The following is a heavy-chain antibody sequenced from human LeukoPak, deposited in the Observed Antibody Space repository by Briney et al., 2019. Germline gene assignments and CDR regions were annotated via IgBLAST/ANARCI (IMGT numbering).Heavy chain of an antibody. CDR1: GFTFSSYE. V-gene: IGHV3-48*03. Sequence: AGGSLRLSCAASGFTFSSYEMNWVRQAPGKGLEWVSYISSSGNTIYYADSVKGRFTISRDNAKNSLYLQMNSLRAEDTAVYYCARDGSDYGADYWGQGSLVTVSS. CDR3: ARDGSDYGADY. D-gene: IGHD4-17*01. J-gene: IGHJ4*02. CDR2: ISSSGNTI.